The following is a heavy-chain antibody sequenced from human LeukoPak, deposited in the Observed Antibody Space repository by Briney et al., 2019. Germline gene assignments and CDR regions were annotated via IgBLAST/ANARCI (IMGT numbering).Heavy chain of an antibody. CDR3: ARDDLMMVRGVNFY. J-gene: IGHJ4*02. V-gene: IGHV3-11*01. CDR2: ISSSGSTI. Sequence: GGSLRLSCAASGFTFSDYYMSWIRQAPGKGLEWVSYISSSGSTIYYADSVKGRFTISRDNAKDSLYLQMNSLRAEDTAVYYCARDDLMMVRGVNFYWGQGTLVTVSS. CDR1: GFTFSDYY. D-gene: IGHD3-10*01.